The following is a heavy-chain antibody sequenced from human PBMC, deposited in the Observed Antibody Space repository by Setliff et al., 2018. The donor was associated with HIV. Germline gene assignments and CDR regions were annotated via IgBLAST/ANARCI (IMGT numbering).Heavy chain of an antibody. D-gene: IGHD6-19*01. J-gene: IGHJ4*02. CDR1: GFTFSSYW. V-gene: IGHV3-7*01. CDR3: AREAGSSGRAGYFDY. Sequence: PGGSLRLSCAASGFTFSSYWMSWVRQAPGKGLEWVANIKQDGSEKYYADSLEGRISISRDNSKNTLYLQMNSLRVEDTAVYYCAREAGSSGRAGYFDYWGQGTLVTV. CDR2: IKQDGSEK.